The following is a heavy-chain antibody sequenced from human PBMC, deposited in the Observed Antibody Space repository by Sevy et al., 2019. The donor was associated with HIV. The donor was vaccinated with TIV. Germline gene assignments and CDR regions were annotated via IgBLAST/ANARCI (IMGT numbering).Heavy chain of an antibody. CDR2: ISGSGSFT. J-gene: IGHJ4*02. CDR1: GFTFSSYA. Sequence: GGSLRLSCAASGFTFSSYAMSWVRQAPGKGLEWVSSISGSGSFTYYADSVKGHFTISRGNSKNTLYLQMTSLRAEDTAVYYCAKEGQGEYYDSSGSFDYWGQGTLVTVSS. CDR3: AKEGQGEYYDSSGSFDY. V-gene: IGHV3-23*01. D-gene: IGHD3-22*01.